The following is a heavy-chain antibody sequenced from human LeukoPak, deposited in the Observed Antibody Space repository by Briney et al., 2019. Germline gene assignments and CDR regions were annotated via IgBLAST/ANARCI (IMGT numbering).Heavy chain of an antibody. D-gene: IGHD2-21*01. CDR2: IYNGGDT. Sequence: AGGSLRLSCAASGFTVSSNFMSWVRQAPGKGLEWVSVIYNGGDTYYADSVKGRFTISRDNSKNTLYLQMNSLRAEDTAVYYCARGRSYCGGDCYHNYMDVWGKGTTVTVSS. CDR3: ARGRSYCGGDCYHNYMDV. CDR1: GFTVSSNF. J-gene: IGHJ6*03. V-gene: IGHV3-53*01.